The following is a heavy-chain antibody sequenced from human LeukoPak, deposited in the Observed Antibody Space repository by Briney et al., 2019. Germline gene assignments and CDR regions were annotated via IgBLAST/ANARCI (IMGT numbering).Heavy chain of an antibody. J-gene: IGHJ4*02. V-gene: IGHV4-31*03. Sequence: SETLSLTCTVSGGSISSGGYYWSWIRQHPGKGLEWIGYIYYSGSTYYNPSLKSRVTISVDTSKNQFSLKLSSVTAADTAVYYCARWSYYGSGSYPRKYYFDYWGQGTLVTVSS. D-gene: IGHD3-10*01. CDR2: IYYSGST. CDR3: ARWSYYGSGSYPRKYYFDY. CDR1: GGSISSGGYY.